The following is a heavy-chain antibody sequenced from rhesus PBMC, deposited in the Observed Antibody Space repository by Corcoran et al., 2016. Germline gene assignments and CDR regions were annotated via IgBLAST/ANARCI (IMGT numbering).Heavy chain of an antibody. CDR2: IGGSSGST. Sequence: QVQLQESGSGVVKPSETLSLTCAVSGGTISGTYTGGWIRQPPGKGLEWVGYIGGSSGSTDYNPSLKSRVTISKDTSKNQFSLKLSSVTAADTAVYYCARGGPLYYYGLDSWGQGVVVTVSS. D-gene: IGHD1-1*01. CDR3: ARGGPLYYYGLDS. J-gene: IGHJ6*01. CDR1: GGTISGTYT. V-gene: IGHV4-127*01.